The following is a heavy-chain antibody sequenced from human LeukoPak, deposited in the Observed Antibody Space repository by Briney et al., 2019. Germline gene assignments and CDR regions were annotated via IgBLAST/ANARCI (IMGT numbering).Heavy chain of an antibody. D-gene: IGHD3-9*01. CDR3: ARHKLYYDILTGYHDY. J-gene: IGHJ4*02. V-gene: IGHV4-59*08. Sequence: SETLSLTCTVSGGSISSYYWSWIRQPPGKGLEWIGYIYYSGSTNYNPSLKSRVTISVDTSKNQFSLKLSSVTAADTAVYYCARHKLYYDILTGYHDYWGQGTLVTVSS. CDR1: GGSISSYY. CDR2: IYYSGST.